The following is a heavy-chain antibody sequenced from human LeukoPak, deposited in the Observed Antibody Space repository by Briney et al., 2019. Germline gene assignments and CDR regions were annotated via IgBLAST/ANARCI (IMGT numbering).Heavy chain of an antibody. V-gene: IGHV4-31*03. CDR2: ILYSGST. CDR1: GGSISSGGYY. CDR3: ATGYSSSWYPVDY. Sequence: SQTLSLTCTVSGGSISSGGYYWSWIRQHPGKGLEWIGYILYSGSTYYNPSLKSRVTISVDTSKNQFSLKLSSVTAADTAVYYCATGYSSSWYPVDYWGQGTLVTVSS. D-gene: IGHD6-13*01. J-gene: IGHJ4*02.